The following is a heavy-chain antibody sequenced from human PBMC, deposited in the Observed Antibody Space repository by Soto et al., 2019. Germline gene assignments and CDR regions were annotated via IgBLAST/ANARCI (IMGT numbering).Heavy chain of an antibody. CDR3: ARDHDYGDYSYFDY. V-gene: IGHV4-59*01. D-gene: IGHD4-17*01. J-gene: IGHJ4*02. CDR1: GGNLISYY. Sequence: PSETLSLTCTVAGGNLISYYWSWIRPPPGKGLEWTGYILYSGSTNYNPSLKSRVTISVDTSKNQFSLKLSSVTAADTAVYYCARDHDYGDYSYFDYWGQGIMVTVSS. CDR2: ILYSGST.